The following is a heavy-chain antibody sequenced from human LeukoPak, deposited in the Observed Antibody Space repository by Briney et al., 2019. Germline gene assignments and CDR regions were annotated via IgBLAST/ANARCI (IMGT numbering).Heavy chain of an antibody. CDR3: AKDRYSSSSYYYYGMDV. CDR1: GFTFSSYD. CDR2: IGTAGDT. D-gene: IGHD6-13*01. J-gene: IGHJ6*02. V-gene: IGHV3-13*01. Sequence: GGSLRLSCAASGFTFSSYDMHWVRQATGKGLEWVSAIGTAGDTYYPGSVKGRFTISRENAKNSLYLQMNSLRAGDTAVYYCAKDRYSSSSYYYYGMDVWGQGTTVTVSS.